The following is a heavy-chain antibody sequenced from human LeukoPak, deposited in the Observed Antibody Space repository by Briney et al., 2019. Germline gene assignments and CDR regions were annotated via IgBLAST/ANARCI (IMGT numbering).Heavy chain of an antibody. CDR2: IRSKAYGGTT. D-gene: IGHD2-2*01. CDR3: TPGPRYCSSTSCWNFDY. J-gene: IGHJ4*02. V-gene: IGHV3-49*04. CDR1: GFTFGDYA. Sequence: GGSLRLSCTASGFTFGDYAMSWVRQAPGKGLEWVGFIRSKAYGGTTEYAASVKGRFTISRDDSKSIAYLQMNSLKTEDTAVYYCTPGPRYCSSTSCWNFDYWGQGTLVTVSS.